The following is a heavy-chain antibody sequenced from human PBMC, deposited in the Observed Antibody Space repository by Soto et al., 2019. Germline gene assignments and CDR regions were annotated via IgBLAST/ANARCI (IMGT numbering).Heavy chain of an antibody. CDR2: IYKSATT. V-gene: IGHV4-30-4*01. J-gene: IGHJ5*01. D-gene: IGHD2-15*01. Sequence: SETLYLPCSVSGDSISTVDYFWAWIRQPPGQALEYIGYIYKSATTYYNPSFESRVAISLDTSMSQFSLNVTSVTAADTAVYFCARGRYCLTGRCFPNWFDSWGQGTLVTVSS. CDR1: GDSISTVDYF. CDR3: ARGRYCLTGRCFPNWFDS.